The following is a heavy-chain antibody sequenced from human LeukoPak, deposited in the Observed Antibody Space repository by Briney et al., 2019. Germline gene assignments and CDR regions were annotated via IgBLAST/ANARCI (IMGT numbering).Heavy chain of an antibody. CDR2: ISAYNGNT. CDR1: GYTFTSYG. D-gene: IGHD3-3*01. Sequence: GASVKVSCKASGYTFTSYGISWVRQAPGQGLEWMGWISAYNGNTNYAQKLKGRVTMTTDTSTSTAYMELRSLRSDDTAVYYCARFGTIFGVVIPDYYYYMDVWGKGTTVTVSS. V-gene: IGHV1-18*01. J-gene: IGHJ6*03. CDR3: ARFGTIFGVVIPDYYYYMDV.